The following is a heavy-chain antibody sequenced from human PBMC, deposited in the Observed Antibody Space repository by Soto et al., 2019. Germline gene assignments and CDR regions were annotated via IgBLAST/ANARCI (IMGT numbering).Heavy chain of an antibody. CDR3: TRGGTQPWLHAY. V-gene: IGHV3-7*01. CDR2: INQDGNAK. Sequence: QSGGSLRLSCAASGFTFSNYWMSWVRQAPGKGLEWVANINQDGNAKFYVDSVKGRFTISGDNTKNSVYLQMNSLRADDTAVYYRTRGGTQPWLHAYWGQGT. D-gene: IGHD5-12*01. CDR1: GFTFSNYW. J-gene: IGHJ4*02.